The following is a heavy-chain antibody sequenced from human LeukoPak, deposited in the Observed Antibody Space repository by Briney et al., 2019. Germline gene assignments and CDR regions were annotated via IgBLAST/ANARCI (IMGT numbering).Heavy chain of an antibody. Sequence: PSQTLSLICTVSGGSISSGGYYWSWIRQHPGKGLEWIGYIYYSGSTYYNPSLKSRVTISVDTSKNQFSLKLSSVTAADTAVYYCARSGSIQAHRRVVPAVYYGMDVWGQGTTVTVSS. J-gene: IGHJ6*02. V-gene: IGHV4-31*03. CDR1: GGSISSGGYY. CDR3: ARSGSIQAHRRVVPAVYYGMDV. CDR2: IYYSGST. D-gene: IGHD2-2*01.